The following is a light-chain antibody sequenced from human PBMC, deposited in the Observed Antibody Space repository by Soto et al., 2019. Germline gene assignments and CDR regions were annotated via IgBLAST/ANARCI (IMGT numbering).Light chain of an antibody. CDR1: QSVLYSPNNKEY. CDR3: QQYYTNPRT. Sequence: DIVMTQSPDSLAVSLGERATINCKSSQSVLYSPNNKEYLAWYQLKPGQPPKLLIYWTSIRESGVPDRFSGSGSGTDFTRTISSLQAEDAAVYYCQQYYTNPRTFGQGTKVEI. J-gene: IGKJ1*01. CDR2: WTS. V-gene: IGKV4-1*01.